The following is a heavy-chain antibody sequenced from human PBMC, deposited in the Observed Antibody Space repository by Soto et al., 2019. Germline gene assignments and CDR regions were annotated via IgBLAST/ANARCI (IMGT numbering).Heavy chain of an antibody. V-gene: IGHV1-18*01. CDR2: ISGDTGDT. CDR3: ARDKGDFTFGP. D-gene: IGHD3-3*01. J-gene: IGHJ1*01. Sequence: QVLLVQSGAEVKKPGASVNISCKGSGYSFDKNGISWVRQAPGQGLEWMGWISGDTGDTIYAQNFKSRLSVTTITSTRTAYMELRSLTSDDTAMYYCARDKGDFTFGPWGQGSLVTVSS. CDR1: GYSFDKNG.